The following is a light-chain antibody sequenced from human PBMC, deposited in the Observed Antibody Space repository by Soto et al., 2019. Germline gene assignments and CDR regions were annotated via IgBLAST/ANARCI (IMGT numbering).Light chain of an antibody. CDR2: KAS. V-gene: IGKV1-5*03. CDR3: QQYESYPMT. CDR1: QSISSW. Sequence: DSHMTHYPSTLSASIGDRVTITCRAGQSISSWLAWYQQKPGKAPKLLISKASTLQSGVPPRFSGSGSGTEFALTISSLQPDDFATYYCQQYESYPMTFGGGTKV. J-gene: IGKJ4*01.